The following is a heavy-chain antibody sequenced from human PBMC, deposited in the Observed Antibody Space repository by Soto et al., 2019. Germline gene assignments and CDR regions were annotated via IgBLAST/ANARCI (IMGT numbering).Heavy chain of an antibody. CDR1: GYTFXNYA. V-gene: IGHV1-3*01. J-gene: IGHJ4*02. CDR3: GRGGSGWPFDC. CDR2: INAGNGDT. D-gene: IGHD6-19*01. Sequence: VSVKVSCKASGYTFXNYATHWVRQAPGQRPEWMGWINAGNGDTKYSQSFQDRVTITRDTSASTAYMELNNLGSEDTAVYYCGRGGSGWPFDCWGQGTLVTVSS.